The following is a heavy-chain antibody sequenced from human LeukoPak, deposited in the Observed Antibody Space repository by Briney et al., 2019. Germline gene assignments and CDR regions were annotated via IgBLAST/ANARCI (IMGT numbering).Heavy chain of an antibody. D-gene: IGHD2-15*01. V-gene: IGHV3-74*01. CDR3: ARARIDNYYYYMDV. Sequence: GGSLRLSCAASGFSFSSYWMHWVRQAPGKGLVWVSRINTDGSSTSYADSVKGRFTISRDNAKNTLYLQMNSLRAEDTAVYYCARARIDNYYYYMDVWGKGTTVTVSS. CDR2: INTDGSST. CDR1: GFSFSSYW. J-gene: IGHJ6*03.